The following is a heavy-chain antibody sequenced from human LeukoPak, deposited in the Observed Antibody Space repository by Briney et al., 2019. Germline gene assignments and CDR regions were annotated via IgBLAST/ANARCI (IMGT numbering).Heavy chain of an antibody. Sequence: PSETLSLTCTVSGGSISSGGYYWSWIRQHPGKGLEWIGYIYYSGSTYYNPSLKSRVTISVDTSKNQFSLKLSSVTAADTAVYYCARDVVRGVIGFDYWGQGTLVTVSS. CDR1: GGSISSGGYY. CDR3: ARDVVRGVIGFDY. D-gene: IGHD3-10*01. CDR2: IYYSGST. J-gene: IGHJ4*02. V-gene: IGHV4-31*03.